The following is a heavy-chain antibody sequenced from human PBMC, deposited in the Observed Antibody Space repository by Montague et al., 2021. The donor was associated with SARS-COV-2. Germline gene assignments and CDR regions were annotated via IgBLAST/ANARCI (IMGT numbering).Heavy chain of an antibody. CDR3: TSGREGDYSVIYV. J-gene: IGHJ6*02. CDR2: YN. V-gene: IGHV6-1*01. D-gene: IGHD3-16*01. Sequence: YNDYAVSVRGRVTINPDTSKNQFSLQLNSVTPEDTAIYYCTSGREGDYSVIYVWGQGTTVTVSS.